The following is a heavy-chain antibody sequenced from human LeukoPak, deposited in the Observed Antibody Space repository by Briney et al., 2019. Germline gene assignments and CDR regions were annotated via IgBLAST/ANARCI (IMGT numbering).Heavy chain of an antibody. CDR2: IYYSGST. Sequence: SETLSLTCTVSGGSISSYYWSWIRQPPGKGLEWIGYIYYSGSTNYNPSLKSRVTISVDTSKNQFSLKLSSVTAADTAVCYCARGTFNYYDSSGYYSEYYFDYWGQGTLVTVSS. CDR1: GGSISSYY. J-gene: IGHJ4*02. D-gene: IGHD3-22*01. V-gene: IGHV4-59*01. CDR3: ARGTFNYYDSSGYYSEYYFDY.